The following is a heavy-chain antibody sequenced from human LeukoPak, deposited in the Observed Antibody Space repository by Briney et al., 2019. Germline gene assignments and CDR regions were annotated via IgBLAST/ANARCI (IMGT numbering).Heavy chain of an antibody. D-gene: IGHD3-22*01. Sequence: SETLSLTCTVSGGSISSGGYYWSCIRQPAGKGLEWIGRIYSSGSTNYNPSLKSRVTISVETSKNQFSLKLSSVTAADTAVYYCARESRKIYDSSGYEPSGYYYYMDVWGKGTTVTISS. CDR2: IYSSGST. CDR3: ARESRKIYDSSGYEPSGYYYYMDV. J-gene: IGHJ6*03. V-gene: IGHV4-61*02. CDR1: GGSISSGGYY.